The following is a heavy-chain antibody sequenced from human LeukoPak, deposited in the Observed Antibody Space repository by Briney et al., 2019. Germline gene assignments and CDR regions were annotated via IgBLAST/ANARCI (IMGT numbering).Heavy chain of an antibody. V-gene: IGHV3-21*01. Sequence: VRQAPXKGLEWVSSISSSSIYIYYADSVKGRFTISRDNAKNSLYLQMNSLRAEDTAVYYCARLRGSNDYWGQGTLVTVSS. D-gene: IGHD5-12*01. J-gene: IGHJ4*02. CDR3: ARLRGSNDY. CDR2: ISSSSIYI.